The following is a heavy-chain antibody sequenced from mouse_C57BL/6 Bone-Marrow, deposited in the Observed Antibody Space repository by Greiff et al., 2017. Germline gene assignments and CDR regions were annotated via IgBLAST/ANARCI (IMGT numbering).Heavy chain of an antibody. Sequence: DVMLVESGGGLVKPGGSLKLSCAASGFTFSDYGMPWVRQAPEKGLEWVAYISSGSSTIYYADTVKGRFTIARDNAKNTLFLQMPSLGSEDTAMYYCARMNYGGDFDYWGQGTTLTVSA. V-gene: IGHV5-17*01. D-gene: IGHD1-2*01. CDR1: GFTFSDYG. J-gene: IGHJ2*01. CDR2: ISSGSSTI. CDR3: ARMNYGGDFDY.